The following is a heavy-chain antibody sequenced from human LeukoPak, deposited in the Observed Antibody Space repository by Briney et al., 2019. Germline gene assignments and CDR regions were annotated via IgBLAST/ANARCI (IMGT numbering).Heavy chain of an antibody. J-gene: IGHJ4*02. CDR2: IYYSGST. CDR1: GGSISNYY. V-gene: IGHV4-59*12. CDR3: ARGDTAMDNPFDY. Sequence: PSQTLSLTCTVAGGSISNYYWSWIRQPPGKGLEWIGYIYYSGSTYYNPSLKSRATISVDTSKNQFSLKLSSVTAADTAVYYCARGDTAMDNPFDYWGQGTLVTVSS. D-gene: IGHD5-18*01.